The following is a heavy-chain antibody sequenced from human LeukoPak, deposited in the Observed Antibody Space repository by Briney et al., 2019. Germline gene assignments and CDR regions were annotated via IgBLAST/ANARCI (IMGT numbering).Heavy chain of an antibody. Sequence: SGPGLVKPSGTLPLTCTVSGGSVSSSYYWSWIRQSPGKGLEWIGYIYYSGTTKYNPSLKSRVTISVDTSKNQFSLRLSSVTAADTAVYYCARAVVVVVHTAYYFDYWGQGTLVTVPS. CDR3: ARAVVVVVHTAYYFDY. D-gene: IGHD3-22*01. CDR1: GGSVSSSYY. CDR2: IYYSGTT. V-gene: IGHV4-61*01. J-gene: IGHJ4*02.